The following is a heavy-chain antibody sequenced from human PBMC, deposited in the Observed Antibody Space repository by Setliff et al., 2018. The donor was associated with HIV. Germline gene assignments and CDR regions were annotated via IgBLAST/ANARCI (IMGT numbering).Heavy chain of an antibody. CDR2: IYPGDSDT. Sequence: GESLKISCKGSGYYFTNYWIGWVRQMPGKGLEWMGIIYPGDSDTRYSPSFQGQVTISADKSISTAYLQWSSLKASDTAMYYCARSPPSLRPSYYDSSGSITAPDALDIWGQGTMVTVSS. V-gene: IGHV5-51*01. CDR1: GYYFTNYW. D-gene: IGHD3-22*01. CDR3: ARSPPSLRPSYYDSSGSITAPDALDI. J-gene: IGHJ3*02.